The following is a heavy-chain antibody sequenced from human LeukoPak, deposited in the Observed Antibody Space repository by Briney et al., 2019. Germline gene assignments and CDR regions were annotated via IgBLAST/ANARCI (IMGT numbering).Heavy chain of an antibody. CDR3: ARDKIPYDSSAP. Sequence: PSQTLSLTCTVSGDSINSGSSYWSWIRQLPGKGLEWIGYIYYSGSTYYNPSLRSRVSMSVDTSKNQFSLKLNSVTAADTAVYYCARDKIPYDSSAPWGQGTLVTVSS. J-gene: IGHJ5*02. V-gene: IGHV4-31*03. CDR2: IYYSGST. CDR1: GDSINSGSSY. D-gene: IGHD3-22*01.